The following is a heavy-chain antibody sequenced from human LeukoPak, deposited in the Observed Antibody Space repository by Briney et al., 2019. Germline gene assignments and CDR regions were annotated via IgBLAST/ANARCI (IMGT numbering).Heavy chain of an antibody. V-gene: IGHV4-38-2*02. CDR3: ARGGMATIERSFDY. CDR1: GYSISSGYY. D-gene: IGHD5-24*01. Sequence: SETLSLTCTVSGYSISSGYYWGWIRQPPGKGLEWIGSIYRGSTYYNPSLKSRVTISVDTSKNQFSLKMSSVTTADTAVYYCARGGMATIERSFDYWGQGTLVTVSS. J-gene: IGHJ4*02. CDR2: IYRGST.